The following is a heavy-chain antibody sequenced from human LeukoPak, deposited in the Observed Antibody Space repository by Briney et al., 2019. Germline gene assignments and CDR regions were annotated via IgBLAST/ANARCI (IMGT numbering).Heavy chain of an antibody. D-gene: IGHD3-16*01. CDR3: ARLLYDYPNYYCYYMDV. Sequence: SETLSLTCTVSGGSISSYYWSWLRQPPGKGLEWIGEINHSGSTNYNPSLKSRVTISVDTSKNQFSLLLSSVPAADTAVYYCARLLYDYPNYYCYYMDVWGKGTTVTVSS. J-gene: IGHJ6*03. V-gene: IGHV4-59*01. CDR1: GGSISSYY. CDR2: INHSGST.